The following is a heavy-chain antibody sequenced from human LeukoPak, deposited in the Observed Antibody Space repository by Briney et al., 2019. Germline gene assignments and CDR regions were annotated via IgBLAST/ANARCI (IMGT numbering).Heavy chain of an antibody. Sequence: GGSRRLSCAASGFTFSSYAMHWVRQAPGKGREWVAVISYDGSNKYYADSVKGRFTISRHNSKNTLYLQMNSLRAEDTAVYYCASHDYYDSSGYYPGAFDIWGQGTMVTVSS. CDR2: ISYDGSNK. CDR3: ASHDYYDSSGYYPGAFDI. CDR1: GFTFSSYA. J-gene: IGHJ3*02. V-gene: IGHV3-30-3*01. D-gene: IGHD3-22*01.